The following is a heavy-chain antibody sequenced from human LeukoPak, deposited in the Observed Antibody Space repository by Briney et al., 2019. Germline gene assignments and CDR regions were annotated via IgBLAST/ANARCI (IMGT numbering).Heavy chain of an antibody. Sequence: GASVKVSCKASGYTFTSYAMHWVRQAPGQRLEWMGWINAGNGNTKYSQKFQGRVTITRDTSASTAYMELSSLRSEDTAVYYCAREGSSGYYFDYWGQGTLVTVSS. CDR1: GYTFTSYA. CDR2: INAGNGNT. CDR3: AREGSSGYYFDY. D-gene: IGHD3-22*01. J-gene: IGHJ4*02. V-gene: IGHV1-3*01.